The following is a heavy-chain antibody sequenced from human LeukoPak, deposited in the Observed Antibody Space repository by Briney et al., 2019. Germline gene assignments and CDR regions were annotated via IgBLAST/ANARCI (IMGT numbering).Heavy chain of an antibody. CDR1: GGSISSYY. CDR3: ARDVLEYCSSTSCSLFDY. CDR2: IYTSGST. V-gene: IGHV4-4*07. J-gene: IGHJ4*02. D-gene: IGHD2-2*01. Sequence: SETLSLTCTVSGGSISSYYWSWIRQPAGKGLEWIGRIYTSGSTNYNPSLKSRVTMSVDTSKNQFSLKLSSVTAADTAVYYCARDVLEYCSSTSCSLFDYWGQGTLVTVSS.